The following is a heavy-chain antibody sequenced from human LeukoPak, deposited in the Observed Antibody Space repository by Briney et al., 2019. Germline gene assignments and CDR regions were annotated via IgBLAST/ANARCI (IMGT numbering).Heavy chain of an antibody. Sequence: GGSLRLSCAASGFTFSTYAMSWVRQAPGKGLEWVSAVSASDGRTYYADSVKGRFTISRDNFKNTLHVQMNSVRAEDTAVYYCVRDKRFPDDVFNIWGQGTMVTVSS. CDR1: GFTFSTYA. V-gene: IGHV3-23*01. CDR2: VSASDGRT. D-gene: IGHD3-10*01. CDR3: VRDKRFPDDVFNI. J-gene: IGHJ3*02.